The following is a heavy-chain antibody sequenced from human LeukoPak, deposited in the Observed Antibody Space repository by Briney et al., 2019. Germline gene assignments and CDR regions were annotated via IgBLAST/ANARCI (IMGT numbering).Heavy chain of an antibody. D-gene: IGHD1-26*01. CDR2: INQGTSEK. V-gene: IGHV3-7*01. CDR1: GFTFGNYW. CDR3: ARLVSGSYSFEY. J-gene: IGHJ4*02. Sequence: GGSLRLSCATSGFTFGNYWMSWVRRAPGKGLEWVANINQGTSEKNYADSMKGRFTISRDNAKNSLYLQMNSLRAEDTAVYYCARLVSGSYSFEYWGQGTLVTVSS.